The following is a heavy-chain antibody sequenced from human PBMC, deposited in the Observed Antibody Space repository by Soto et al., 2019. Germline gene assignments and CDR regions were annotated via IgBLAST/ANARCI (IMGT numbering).Heavy chain of an antibody. CDR1: GFTFRTYA. J-gene: IGHJ4*02. CDR2: IVGDASSI. D-gene: IGHD2-15*01. Sequence: GGSLRLSCAAYGFTFRTYAMNWVRRAPGKGLEWVAVIVGDASSIDYADSVKGRFTISRDNSKNIMYLQMTSLKVEDTATYFCAKDLRPDGRYDLDYWGQGTQVTVS. CDR3: AKDLRPDGRYDLDY. V-gene: IGHV3-23*03.